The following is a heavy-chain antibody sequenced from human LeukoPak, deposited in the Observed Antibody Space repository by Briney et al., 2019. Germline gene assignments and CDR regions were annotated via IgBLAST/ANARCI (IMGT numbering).Heavy chain of an antibody. J-gene: IGHJ4*02. CDR2: IKQDGSEK. CDR3: ARASSSWYYFDY. D-gene: IGHD6-13*01. V-gene: IGHV3-7*01. CDR1: GFTFSSYW. Sequence: GGSLRLSCAASGFTFSSYWMSWVRQAPGEGLEWVANIKQDGSEKYHVDSVKGRFTISRDNAKNSLYLQMNSLRAEDTAVYYCARASSSWYYFDYWGQGTLVTVSS.